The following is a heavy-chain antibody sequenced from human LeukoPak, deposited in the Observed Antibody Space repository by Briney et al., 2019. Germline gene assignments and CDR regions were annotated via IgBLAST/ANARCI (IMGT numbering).Heavy chain of an antibody. CDR2: ISGSGGST. V-gene: IGHV3-23*01. Sequence: GRCLRPSCAAAGFTVSSYATSWVRQAPGKGLEWVSAISGSGGSTYYADSVKGRFTISRDNSKNTLYLQMDSLRAEDTAVYYCAKGLWSFDYWGQGTLVTVSS. CDR1: GFTVSSYA. CDR3: AKGLWSFDY. J-gene: IGHJ4*02. D-gene: IGHD2-21*01.